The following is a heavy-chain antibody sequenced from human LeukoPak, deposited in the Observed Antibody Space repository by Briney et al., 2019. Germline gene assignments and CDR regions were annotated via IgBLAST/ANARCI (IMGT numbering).Heavy chain of an antibody. CDR3: VRDRYNDILAVYHMKWFEP. CDR1: GYSISSGSY. V-gene: IGHV4-38-2*02. CDR2: IYHSGST. Sequence: SGTLSLTCTVSGYSISSGSYWGWIRQPPGKGVEWIGSIYHSGSTYYNPSLKSRVTISVDTSKNQFSLKLSSVTAVDTSVHYSVRDRYNDILAVYHMKWFEPWGEGTLVTVSS. J-gene: IGHJ5*02. D-gene: IGHD3-9*01.